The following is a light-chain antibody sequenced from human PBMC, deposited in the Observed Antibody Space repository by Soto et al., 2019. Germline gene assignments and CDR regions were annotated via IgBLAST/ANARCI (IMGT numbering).Light chain of an antibody. CDR3: QKYSSAPWT. CDR2: VAS. J-gene: IGKJ1*01. CDR1: QGISND. V-gene: IGKV1-27*01. Sequence: DIQMTQSPCSLSASVGDRVTITCRASQGISNDLAWYQQQRGKVAKLLIYVASTLQSGVPSRFSGSGSGTDFTLTISSLQPEDVATYYCQKYSSAPWTFGQGTKVEIK.